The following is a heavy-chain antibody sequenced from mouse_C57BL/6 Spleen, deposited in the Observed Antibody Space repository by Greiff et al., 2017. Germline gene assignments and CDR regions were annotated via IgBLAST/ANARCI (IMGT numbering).Heavy chain of an antibody. CDR1: GYTFTSYW. J-gene: IGHJ2*01. Sequence: QVQLQQSGAELVKPGASVKLSCKASGYTFTSYWMHWVKQRPGQGLEWIGMIHPNSGSTNYNEKFKSKATLTVDKSSSTAYMQLSSLTSEDSAVYYCARDYYGSSYDGYWGQGTTLTVSS. D-gene: IGHD1-1*01. CDR2: IHPNSGST. V-gene: IGHV1-64*01. CDR3: ARDYYGSSYDGY.